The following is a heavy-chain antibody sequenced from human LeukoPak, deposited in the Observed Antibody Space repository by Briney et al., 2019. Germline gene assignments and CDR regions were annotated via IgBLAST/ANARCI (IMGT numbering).Heavy chain of an antibody. J-gene: IGHJ4*02. CDR2: ISSSGSTI. CDR3: AKEHIVVVTAIPYFDY. D-gene: IGHD2-21*02. Sequence: GGSLRLSCAASGFTFSDYYMSWIRQAPGKGLEWVSYISSSGSTIYYADSVKGRFTISRDNAKNSLYLQMNSLRAEDTAVYYCAKEHIVVVTAIPYFDYWGQGTLVTVSS. CDR1: GFTFSDYY. V-gene: IGHV3-11*01.